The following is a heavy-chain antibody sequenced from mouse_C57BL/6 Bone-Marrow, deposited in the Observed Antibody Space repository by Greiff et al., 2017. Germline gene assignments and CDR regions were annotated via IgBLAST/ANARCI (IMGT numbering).Heavy chain of an antibody. D-gene: IGHD4-1*01. CDR1: GYTFTDYE. CDR2: IDPETGGT. CDR3: TRSSWDVRFAY. J-gene: IGHJ3*01. V-gene: IGHV1-15*01. Sequence: VQLKQSGAELVRPGASVTLSCKASGYTFTDYEMHWVKQTPVHGLEWIGAIDPETGGTAYNQKFKGKAILTADKSSSTAYMELRSLTSEDSAVYYCTRSSWDVRFAYWGQGTLVTVSA.